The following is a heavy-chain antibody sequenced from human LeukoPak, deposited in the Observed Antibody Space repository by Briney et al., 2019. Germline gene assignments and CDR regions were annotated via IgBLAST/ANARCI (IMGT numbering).Heavy chain of an antibody. J-gene: IGHJ1*01. V-gene: IGHV3-53*01. CDR2: IYSGGST. CDR1: GFTVSSNY. Sequence: GGSLRLSCAASGFTVSSNYMSWVRQAPGKGLEWVSVIYSGGSTYYADSVKGRFTISRDNSKNTLYLQMNSLRAEDTAVYYCARGDYDILTGYYNGYFQHWGQGTLVTVSS. CDR3: ARGDYDILTGYYNGYFQH. D-gene: IGHD3-9*01.